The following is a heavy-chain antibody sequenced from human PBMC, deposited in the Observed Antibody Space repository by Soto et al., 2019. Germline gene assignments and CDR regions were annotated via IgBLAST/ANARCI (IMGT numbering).Heavy chain of an antibody. Sequence: PVVSLRISCAASGFTFSNAWMSWVRQAPGEGLEWVGRIKSKTDGGTTDYASPVKGRFTISRDDSKNTLYLQMNSLKTEDTAVYYCTTGIAARRWDAKYYYYYYGMDVWGQGTTVTVSS. CDR1: GFTFSNAW. D-gene: IGHD6-6*01. J-gene: IGHJ6*02. V-gene: IGHV3-15*01. CDR3: TTGIAARRWDAKYYYYYYGMDV. CDR2: IKSKTDGGTT.